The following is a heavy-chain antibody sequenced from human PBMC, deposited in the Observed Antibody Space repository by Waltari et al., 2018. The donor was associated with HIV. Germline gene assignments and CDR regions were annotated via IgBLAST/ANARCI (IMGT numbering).Heavy chain of an antibody. CDR1: GGPISSSEYY. J-gene: IGHJ4*02. V-gene: IGHV4-39*01. D-gene: IGHD3-3*01. Sequence: QLQLQESGPGLVKPSETLSLTCTVSGGPISSSEYYWGWIRQPPGNGLDWIGNMYYGGSTSYNPSLKIRVTISADTSKNQFSLKLDSVTAADTAVYFCARQVRGHGFLANLYYFDFWGQGALVTVSS. CDR2: MYYGGST. CDR3: ARQVRGHGFLANLYYFDF.